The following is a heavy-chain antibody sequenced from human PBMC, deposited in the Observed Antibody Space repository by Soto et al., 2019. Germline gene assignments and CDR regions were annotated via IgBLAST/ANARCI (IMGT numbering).Heavy chain of an antibody. CDR3: AKDIGFQQHLFVFDL. J-gene: IGHJ4*02. D-gene: IGHD1-1*01. CDR2: IIPMFSSS. CDR1: GGTFSDYA. Sequence: QVQLVQSGSEVKKPGSSVKVSCTASGGTFSDYAFSWVRQAPGQGLEWMGGIIPMFSSSSFAQKFQGRLTITSDDSTSTAYRSLSSLGSADTAMYYCAKDIGFQQHLFVFDLWGPGTLATVSS. V-gene: IGHV1-69*01.